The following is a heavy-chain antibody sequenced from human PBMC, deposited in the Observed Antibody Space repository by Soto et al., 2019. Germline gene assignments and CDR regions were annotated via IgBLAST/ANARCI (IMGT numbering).Heavy chain of an antibody. V-gene: IGHV3-23*01. D-gene: IGHD3-10*01. J-gene: IGHJ6*02. CDR3: AKRAFYGSGIPNYYGMDV. CDR1: GFTFSKYD. CDR2: ISGTGGGT. Sequence: EVHLLESGGGLVQPGGSLRLSCAASGFTFSKYDMTWVRQAPGKGVEWVSVISGTGGGTNNADSAKGRFTTSRDNSKNTLYLQMNSLRAEDTAVYYCAKRAFYGSGIPNYYGMDVWGQGTAVTVSS.